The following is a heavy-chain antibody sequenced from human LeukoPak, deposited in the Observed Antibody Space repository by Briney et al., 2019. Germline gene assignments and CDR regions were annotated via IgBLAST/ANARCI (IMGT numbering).Heavy chain of an antibody. Sequence: VASVKVSCKASGYTFTSYAIHWVRQAPGQRLEWLGWINTGNGDTRYSQTFQGRVTITSDTSASTAYMELSSLRSEDTAVYYCARDLGSGSLHYWGQGTLVTVSS. V-gene: IGHV1-3*04. D-gene: IGHD1-26*01. CDR2: INTGNGDT. CDR3: ARDLGSGSLHY. CDR1: GYTFTSYA. J-gene: IGHJ4*02.